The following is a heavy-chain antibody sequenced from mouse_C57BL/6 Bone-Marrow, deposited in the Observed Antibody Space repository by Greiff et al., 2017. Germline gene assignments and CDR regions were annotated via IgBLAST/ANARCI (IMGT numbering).Heavy chain of an antibody. CDR1: GFSLTSYG. CDR2: IWSGGST. Sequence: QVQLKESGPGLVQPSQSLSITCTVSGFSLTSYGVHWVRQSPGKGLAWLGVIWSGGSTAYNAAFISRLSISKDNSKSQVFFKMNSLQSEDKAIYYCAGIYFYAMDYWGQGTSVTVSS. D-gene: IGHD2-1*01. J-gene: IGHJ4*01. V-gene: IGHV2-2*01. CDR3: AGIYFYAMDY.